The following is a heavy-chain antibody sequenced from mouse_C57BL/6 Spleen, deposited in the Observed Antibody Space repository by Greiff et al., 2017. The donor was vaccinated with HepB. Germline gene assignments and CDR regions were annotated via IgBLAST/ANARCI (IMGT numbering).Heavy chain of an antibody. Sequence: QVQLKESGPGLVQPSQRLSITCTVSGFSLTSYGVHWVRQSPGKGLEWLGVIWRGGSTDYNAAFMSRLSITKDNSKSQVFFKMNSLQADDTAIYYCASYYYGSRGYAMDYWGQGTSVTVSS. V-gene: IGHV2-5*01. J-gene: IGHJ4*01. CDR3: ASYYYGSRGYAMDY. D-gene: IGHD1-1*01. CDR2: IWRGGST. CDR1: GFSLTSYG.